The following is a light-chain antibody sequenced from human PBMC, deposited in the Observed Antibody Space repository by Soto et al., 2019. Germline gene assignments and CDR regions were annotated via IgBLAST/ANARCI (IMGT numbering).Light chain of an antibody. CDR3: CSYAGSSPYV. CDR2: EGT. Sequence: QYVLTQPASVSGSPGQSSTISCTGTSSDVGSYNLVSWYQQHPRKAPKLMIDEGTKRPSGVSNRFSGSKSGNTASLTISGLEGEDEAYYYCCSYAGSSPYVFGPGTQVTVL. V-gene: IGLV2-23*01. J-gene: IGLJ1*01. CDR1: SSDVGSYNL.